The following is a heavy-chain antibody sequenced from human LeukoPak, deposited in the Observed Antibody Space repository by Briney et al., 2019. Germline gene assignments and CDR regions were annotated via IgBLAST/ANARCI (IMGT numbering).Heavy chain of an antibody. CDR3: AKREYYFDY. J-gene: IGHJ4*02. Sequence: GGSLRLSCAPSGFSFSNYAMSWVRQAPGKGLEWVSLIIASSGSTVYADSVKGRFTISRDNSKNTLYLLMNSLRAEDTAVYYCAKREYYFDYWGQGTLVTVSS. V-gene: IGHV3-23*01. CDR1: GFSFSNYA. CDR2: IIASSGST.